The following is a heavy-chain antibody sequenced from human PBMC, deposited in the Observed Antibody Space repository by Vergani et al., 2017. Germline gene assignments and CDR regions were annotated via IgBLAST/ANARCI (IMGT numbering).Heavy chain of an antibody. Sequence: EVQLVESGGGLVQPGRSLRLSCAASGFTFDDYAMHWVRQAPGKGLEWVSGISWNSGSIGYADSVKGRFTISRDNAKNSLYLQMNSLRAEDTALYYCAREWMATPFDYWGQGTLVTVSS. V-gene: IGHV3-9*01. CDR1: GFTFDDYA. J-gene: IGHJ4*02. CDR2: ISWNSGSI. D-gene: IGHD5-24*01. CDR3: AREWMATPFDY.